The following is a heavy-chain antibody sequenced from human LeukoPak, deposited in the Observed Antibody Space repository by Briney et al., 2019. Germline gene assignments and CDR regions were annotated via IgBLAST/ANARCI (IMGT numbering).Heavy chain of an antibody. CDR2: ISYDGSNK. CDR1: GFTSSSYA. J-gene: IGHJ4*02. D-gene: IGHD3-10*01. V-gene: IGHV3-30-3*01. CDR3: ARVRFGELGVPDFDY. Sequence: GGSLRLSCAASGFTSSSYAMHWVRQAPGKGLEWVAVISYDGSNKYYADSVKGRFTISRDNSKNTLYLQMNSLRAEDTAVYYCARVRFGELGVPDFDYWGQGTLVTVSS.